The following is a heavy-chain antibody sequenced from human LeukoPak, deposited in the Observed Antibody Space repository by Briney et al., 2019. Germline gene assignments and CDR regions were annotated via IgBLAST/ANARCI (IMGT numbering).Heavy chain of an antibody. V-gene: IGHV3-7*01. CDR1: GFTFSSSW. J-gene: IGHJ4*02. CDR3: AKGHWLSD. CDR2: INQDGGET. D-gene: IGHD6-19*01. Sequence: PGGSLRLSCAASGFTFSSSWMSWVRQAPGTGVEWVASINQDGGETYYVDSVKGRFTMSRDNTKNSLYLQMNTLRVEDTAVYYCAKGHWLSDWGQGTLVTVSS.